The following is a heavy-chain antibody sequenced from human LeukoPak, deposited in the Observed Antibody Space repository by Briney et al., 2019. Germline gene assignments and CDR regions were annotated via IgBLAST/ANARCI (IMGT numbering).Heavy chain of an antibody. CDR1: GFTFSGYY. CDR2: ISSSSTYT. J-gene: IGHJ4*02. D-gene: IGHD4-11*01. Sequence: PGGSLRLSCAASGFTFSGYYMSWIHQAPGKGLEWVSYISSSSTYTNYGDSVKGRFTISRDNAKNSLYLQMNSLRAEDTAIYYCARGMTTLEYWGQGTLVAVSS. CDR3: ARGMTTLEY. V-gene: IGHV3-11*06.